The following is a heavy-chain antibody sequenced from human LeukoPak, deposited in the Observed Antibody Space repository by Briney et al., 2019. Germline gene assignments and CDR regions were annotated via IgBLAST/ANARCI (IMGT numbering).Heavy chain of an antibody. D-gene: IGHD2-15*01. CDR3: ARDSSAAPHSY. Sequence: KAGGSLRLSCAASGFTFSGYLMSWVRQAPGKGLEWVANIKEEGSEKYYVDSVKGRFIISRDNAKNSLYLQMNSLRAEDTAVYYCARDSSAAPHSYWGQGTLVTVFS. CDR2: IKEEGSEK. V-gene: IGHV3-7*01. J-gene: IGHJ4*02. CDR1: GFTFSGYL.